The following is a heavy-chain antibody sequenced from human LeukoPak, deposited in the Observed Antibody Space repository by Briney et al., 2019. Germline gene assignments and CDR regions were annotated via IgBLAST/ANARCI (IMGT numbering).Heavy chain of an antibody. D-gene: IGHD5-18*01. CDR3: ARVNGYSYGDYFDY. CDR1: GGSISSYY. CDR2: IYYSGST. Sequence: SETLSLTCTVSGGSISSYYWSWIQQPPGKGLEWIGYIYYSGSTNYNPSLKSRVTISVDTSKNQFSLKLSSVTAADTAVYYCARVNGYSYGDYFDYWGQGTLVTVSS. V-gene: IGHV4-59*01. J-gene: IGHJ4*02.